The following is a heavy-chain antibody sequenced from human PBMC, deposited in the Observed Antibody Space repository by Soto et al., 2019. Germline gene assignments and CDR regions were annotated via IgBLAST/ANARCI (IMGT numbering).Heavy chain of an antibody. CDR2: IISISDTA. J-gene: IGHJ6*02. CDR3: ARGSYWGERPDCYYYGMDV. D-gene: IGHD2-21*01. CDR1: GGTLSSHA. Sequence: QVQLVQSGAEVKKPGSSVKVSCKASGGTLSSHAISWVRQAPGQGLEWMGGIISISDTANYAQKFQGRVTITADEYTSTAYMELSSLRSEDTAVYYCARGSYWGERPDCYYYGMDVWGQGTTVTVSS. V-gene: IGHV1-69*12.